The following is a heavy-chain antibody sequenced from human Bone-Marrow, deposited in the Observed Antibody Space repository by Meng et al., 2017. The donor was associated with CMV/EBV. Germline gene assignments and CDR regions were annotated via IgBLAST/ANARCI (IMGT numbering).Heavy chain of an antibody. V-gene: IGHV3-11*04. D-gene: IGHD3-10*01. CDR3: ARGPDRQDYLTLRYFDS. CDR2: ISSSGSSI. Sequence: GESLKISCAASGFTFSDYYMNWIRQAPGKGLEWISYISSSGSSIYYAGSVRGRFTISRDNAKNSLYLQMSSLRAEETTVYYCARGPDRQDYLTLRYFDSWGQGTLVTVSP. CDR1: GFTFSDYY. J-gene: IGHJ4*02.